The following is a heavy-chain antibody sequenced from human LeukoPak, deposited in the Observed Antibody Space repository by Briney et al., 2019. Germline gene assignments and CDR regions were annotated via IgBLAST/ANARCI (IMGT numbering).Heavy chain of an antibody. CDR3: AKSLGVGGYTRYRGFDQ. D-gene: IGHD3-16*02. Sequence: GGSLRLSCAASGFTFNSFAMNWVRQAPGKGLEWVSSISGSDGTSYYADFVKGRFTISRGNSKNTLYLQMSSLRAEDTAAYYCAKSLGVGGYTRYRGFDQWGQGTLVVVSS. CDR1: GFTFNSFA. CDR2: ISGSDGTS. J-gene: IGHJ4*02. V-gene: IGHV3-23*01.